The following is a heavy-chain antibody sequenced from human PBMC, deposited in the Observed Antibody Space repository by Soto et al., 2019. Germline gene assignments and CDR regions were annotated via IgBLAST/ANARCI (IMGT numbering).Heavy chain of an antibody. Sequence: SETLSLTCTVSGGSVSSGSYYWSWIRQPPGKGLEWIGYIYYSGSTNYNPSLKSRVTISVDTSKNQFSLKLSSVTAADTAVYYCARANYYDSHDGMDVWGQGTTVTV. D-gene: IGHD3-22*01. V-gene: IGHV4-61*01. CDR2: IYYSGST. CDR1: GGSVSSGSYY. J-gene: IGHJ6*02. CDR3: ARANYYDSHDGMDV.